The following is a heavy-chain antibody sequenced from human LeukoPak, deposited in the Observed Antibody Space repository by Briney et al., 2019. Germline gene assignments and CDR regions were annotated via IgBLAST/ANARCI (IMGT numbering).Heavy chain of an antibody. V-gene: IGHV1-2*02. D-gene: IGHD2-2*01. J-gene: IGHJ6*02. CDR3: ARGVLGYCSSISCSSAMDV. CDR2: INPSSGDT. CDR1: GYTFTGYY. Sequence: GASVKVSCKASGYTFTGYYIHWVRQAPGQGLEWMGWINPSSGDTNYAQNFQGRVTMTRDTSIITAYMELSRLRSDDTAVYYCARGVLGYCSSISCSSAMDVWGQGTTVTVSS.